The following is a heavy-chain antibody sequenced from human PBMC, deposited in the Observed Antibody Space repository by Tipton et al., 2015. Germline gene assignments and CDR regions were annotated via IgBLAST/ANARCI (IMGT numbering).Heavy chain of an antibody. D-gene: IGHD5-24*01. CDR2: IFHRGDT. V-gene: IGHV4-38-2*01. Sequence: GLVKPSETLSLTCDVSGYSISSGYYWGWIRQPPGKGLEWIGSIFHRGDTNYNPSLKSRATIPVDTSKNQFSLKVSSVTAADTAVYYCARHLEMPTNQELFDYWGQGTLVTVSS. CDR3: ARHLEMPTNQELFDY. CDR1: GYSISSGYY. J-gene: IGHJ4*02.